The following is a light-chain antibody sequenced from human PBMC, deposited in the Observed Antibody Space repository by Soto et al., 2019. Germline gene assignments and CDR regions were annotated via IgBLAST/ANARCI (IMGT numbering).Light chain of an antibody. Sequence: EIVMTQSPATLSVSPGERVTLSCRASQSVSSSLAWYQQKPGQAPRLLIYGASTRATGIPARFSGSGSGTXFTXXISSLQSEDFXXXXCQQYSNWLTFGGGTKVEIK. V-gene: IGKV3-15*01. CDR3: QQYSNWLT. CDR2: GAS. J-gene: IGKJ4*01. CDR1: QSVSSS.